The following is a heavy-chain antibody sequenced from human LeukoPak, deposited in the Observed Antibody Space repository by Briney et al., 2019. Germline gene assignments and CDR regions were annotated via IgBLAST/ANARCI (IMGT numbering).Heavy chain of an antibody. CDR3: ARVTRAVAAAGVDAFDI. CDR2: ISSSSSYI. J-gene: IGHJ3*02. Sequence: GGSLRLSCAASGFTFSSYSMNWVRQAPGKGLEWVSSISSSSSYIYYADSVKGRFTISRDNAKNSLYLQMNSLRAEDTAVYYCARVTRAVAAAGVDAFDIWGQGTMVTVSS. CDR1: GFTFSSYS. D-gene: IGHD6-13*01. V-gene: IGHV3-21*01.